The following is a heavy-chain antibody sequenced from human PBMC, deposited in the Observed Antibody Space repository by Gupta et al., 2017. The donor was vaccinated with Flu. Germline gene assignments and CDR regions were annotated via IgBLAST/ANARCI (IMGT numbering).Heavy chain of an antibody. J-gene: IGHJ4*02. D-gene: IGHD5-24*01. V-gene: IGHV4-34*01. Sequence: QVQLQQWGAGLLKPSETLSLTCAVYGGSFSGYYWSWIRQPPGKGLEWIGEINHSGSTNYNPSLKSRVTISVDTSKNQFSLKLRSVTAADTAVYYCAREGLQFFHLVYWGQGTLVTVSS. CDR2: INHSGST. CDR3: AREGLQFFHLVY. CDR1: GGSFSGYY.